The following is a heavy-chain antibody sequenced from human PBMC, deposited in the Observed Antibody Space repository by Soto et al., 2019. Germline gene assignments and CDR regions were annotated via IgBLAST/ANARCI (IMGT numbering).Heavy chain of an antibody. J-gene: IGHJ6*02. CDR1: GFTFNTYR. D-gene: IGHD5-12*01. CDR2: ISSSGTYT. Sequence: GGSMRLSCAASGFTFNTYRMNWVRQAPGKGLEWVSSISSSGTYTYYSDSLKGRITISRDNANNSLYLQMNSLTAEDTAIYFCARGGRASGYDFYYYGMDVWGQGTKVTVSS. CDR3: ARGGRASGYDFYYYGMDV. V-gene: IGHV3-21*01.